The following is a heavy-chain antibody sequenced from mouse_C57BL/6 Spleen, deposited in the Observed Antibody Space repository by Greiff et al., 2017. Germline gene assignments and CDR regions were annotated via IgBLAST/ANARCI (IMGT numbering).Heavy chain of an antibody. CDR1: GYAFSSSW. CDR2: IYPGDGDT. Sequence: QVQLQQPGPELVKPGASVKISCKASGYAFSSSWMNWVKQRPGKGLEWIGRIYPGDGDTNYNGKFKGKATLTADKSSSTAYMQLSSLTSEDSAVYFCASRDYSFDYWGQGTTLTVSS. D-gene: IGHD3-3*01. CDR3: ASRDYSFDY. J-gene: IGHJ2*01. V-gene: IGHV1-82*01.